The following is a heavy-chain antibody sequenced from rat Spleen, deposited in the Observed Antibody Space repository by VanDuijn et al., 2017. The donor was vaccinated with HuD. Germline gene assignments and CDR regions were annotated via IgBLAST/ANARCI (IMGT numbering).Heavy chain of an antibody. V-gene: IGHV5-25*01. J-gene: IGHJ2*01. D-gene: IGHD1-4*01. CDR3: TRVDYPGIAHYFDY. CDR2: ISTSGAGT. CDR1: GLSFSNYD. Sequence: EVQLVESGGGLVQPGRSLKLSCTASGLSFSNYDMAWVRQAPKKGLEWVATISTSGAGTYYRDSVKGRFTISRDNAKNTLYLQMNSLRSEDTGTYYCTRVDYPGIAHYFDYWGQGVMVTVSS.